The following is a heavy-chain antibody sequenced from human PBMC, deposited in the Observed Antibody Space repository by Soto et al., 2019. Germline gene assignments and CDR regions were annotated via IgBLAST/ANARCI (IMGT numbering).Heavy chain of an antibody. CDR1: GGTFSSYA. CDR2: IIPIFGTA. CDR3: ARSSYSSSGMDV. V-gene: IGHV1-69*06. J-gene: IGHJ6*02. Sequence: SVKVSCKASGGTFSSYAISWVRQAPGQGLEWMGGIIPIFGTANYAQKFQGRVTITADKSTSTAYMELSSLRSEDTAVYYCARSSYSSSGMDVWGQGTTVTVSS. D-gene: IGHD6-6*01.